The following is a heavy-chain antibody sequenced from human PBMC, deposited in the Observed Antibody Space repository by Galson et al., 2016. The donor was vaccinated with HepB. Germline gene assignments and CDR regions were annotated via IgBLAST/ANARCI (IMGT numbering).Heavy chain of an antibody. D-gene: IGHD1-26*01. CDR1: GFIFRLYP. CDR3: ARVGVANTKRYHYYMDV. CDR2: ISFDGDTK. V-gene: IGHV3-30-3*01. Sequence: SLRLSCAASGFIFRLYPIHWVRQAPGKGLEWVAVISFDGDTKYYTDSVKGRFSVSRDNSNNTVYLQMTSVSPEDTGVYYCARVGVANTKRYHYYMDVWGKGTTVTVSS. J-gene: IGHJ6*03.